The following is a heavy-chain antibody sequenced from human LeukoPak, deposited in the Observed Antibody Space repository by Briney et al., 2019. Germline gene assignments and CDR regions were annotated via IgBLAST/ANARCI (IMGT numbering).Heavy chain of an antibody. CDR3: ARDPGPIMVRGVIGTWFDP. V-gene: IGHV1-46*01. J-gene: IGHJ5*02. Sequence: ASVKVSCKASGYTFTSYYMHWVRQAPGQGLEWMGIINPSGGSTSYAQKFQGRVTMTRDMSISTAYMELSRLRSDDTAVYYCARDPGPIMVRGVIGTWFDPWGQGTLVTVSS. D-gene: IGHD3-10*01. CDR1: GYTFTSYY. CDR2: INPSGGST.